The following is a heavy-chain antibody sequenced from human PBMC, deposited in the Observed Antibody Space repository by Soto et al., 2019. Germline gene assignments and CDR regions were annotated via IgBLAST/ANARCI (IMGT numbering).Heavy chain of an antibody. CDR1: GFTFSDYY. CDR3: ARVKQQLVPSYYYYYYMDV. D-gene: IGHD6-13*01. J-gene: IGHJ6*03. CDR2: ISSSGSTI. V-gene: IGHV3-11*01. Sequence: QVQLVESGGGLVKPGGSLRLSCAASGFTFSDYYMSWIRQAPGKGLEWVSYISSSGSTIYYADSVKGRFTISRDNAKNPLYLQMNSLRAEDTAVYYCARVKQQLVPSYYYYYYMDVWGKGTTVTVSS.